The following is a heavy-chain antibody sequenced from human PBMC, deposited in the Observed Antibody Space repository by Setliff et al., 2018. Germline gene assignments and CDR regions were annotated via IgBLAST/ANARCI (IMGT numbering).Heavy chain of an antibody. V-gene: IGHV1-18*04. CDR3: ARGNPAERYEY. D-gene: IGHD5-12*01. CDR2: ISLYDGHT. Sequence: GESLKISCQGSGYDFSMYWIGWVRQTPGRGLEWMGFISLYDGHTNYAQNFQGRLTVTTDTSTSTAYMELSSLRFDDTAVYYCARGNPAERYEYWGQGTLVTVSS. J-gene: IGHJ1*01. CDR1: GYDFSMYW.